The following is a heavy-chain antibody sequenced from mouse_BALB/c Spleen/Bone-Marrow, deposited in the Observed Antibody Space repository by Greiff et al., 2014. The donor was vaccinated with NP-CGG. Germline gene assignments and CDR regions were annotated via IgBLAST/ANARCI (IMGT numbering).Heavy chain of an antibody. Sequence: EVQLQQSRTELLNSKTSVKMSCKASGYTFTDYYMKWVRQSHGKSLEWIGDINPKNGDTFYNQKFKDKATLTVDRSSSTAYMQLGSLTSEDSAAHYCVIGLQLYWYFDVWGAGTTVTVSS. CDR1: GYTFTDYY. V-gene: IGHV1-26*01. D-gene: IGHD2-14*01. J-gene: IGHJ1*01. CDR2: INPKNGDT. CDR3: VIGLQLYWYFDV.